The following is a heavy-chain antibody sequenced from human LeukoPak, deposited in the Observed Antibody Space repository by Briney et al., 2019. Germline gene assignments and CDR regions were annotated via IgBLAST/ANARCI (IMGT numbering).Heavy chain of an antibody. CDR2: MNWDSGNT. D-gene: IGHD3-22*01. CDR1: GFTLEDYA. V-gene: IGHV3-43D*03. J-gene: IGHJ5*02. Sequence: PGGSLRLSCTASGFTLEDYAKHGVRDAPPKGLEWVSLMNWDSGNTYYADSVKGRFTISRDNSKNSLYLQMNSLRAEDTALYYCAKDGDSSGYYYPHPWGQGTLVAVSS. CDR3: AKDGDSSGYYYPHP.